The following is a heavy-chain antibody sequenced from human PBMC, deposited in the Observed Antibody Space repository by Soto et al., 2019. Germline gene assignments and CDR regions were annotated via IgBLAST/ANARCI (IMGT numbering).Heavy chain of an antibody. CDR2: IIPIFGTA. D-gene: IGHD3-22*01. J-gene: IGHJ6*02. V-gene: IGHV1-69*01. Sequence: QVQLVQSGAEVKKPGSSVKVSCKASGDTFSSYAISWVGQAPGQGLEWMGGIIPIFGTANYAQKFQGRVTITEDESTSTAYMELSSLRSEDTAVYYCARDGSGYRSRASPMDVWGQGTTVTVSS. CDR3: ARDGSGYRSRASPMDV. CDR1: GDTFSSYA.